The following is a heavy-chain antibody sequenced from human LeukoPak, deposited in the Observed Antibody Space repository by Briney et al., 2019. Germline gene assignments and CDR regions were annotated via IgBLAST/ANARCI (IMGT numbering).Heavy chain of an antibody. Sequence: PSETLSLTCTVSGVSISSDYWCWIWKPQGQGLGWDGYIYNSGSTNYNPSLKSRVTISVDTAKNQFSLKLSSVTAADTAVYYCASEGIAAAGVTLDYYYGMDVRGKGTTVTVSS. J-gene: IGHJ6*04. CDR3: ASEGIAAAGVTLDYYYGMDV. V-gene: IGHV4-59*01. CDR2: IYNSGST. D-gene: IGHD6-13*01. CDR1: GVSISSDY.